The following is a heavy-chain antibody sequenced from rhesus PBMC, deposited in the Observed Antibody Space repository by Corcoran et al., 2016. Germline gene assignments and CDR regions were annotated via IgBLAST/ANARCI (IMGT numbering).Heavy chain of an antibody. CDR2: INSGGGST. D-gene: IGHD3-16*01. J-gene: IGHJ5-2*02. CDR1: GFTFSRYW. CDR3: ARGVGSYYGNSLDV. V-gene: IGHV3-14*01. Sequence: EVQLVESGGGLAKPGGSLRLSCAASGFTFSRYWMNWVRQTPGKGLEWISVINSGGGSTYYAVAVKVRFTISRENAKNTLYLQMDSLRADDTAVYYCARGVGSYYGNSLDVWGRGVLFTVSS.